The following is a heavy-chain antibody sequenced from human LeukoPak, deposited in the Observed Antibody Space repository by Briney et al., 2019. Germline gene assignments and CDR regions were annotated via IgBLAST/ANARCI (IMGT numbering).Heavy chain of an antibody. CDR1: GFTFSSYG. J-gene: IGHJ6*04. Sequence: GRSLRLSCAASGFTFSSYGMHWVRQAPGKGLEWVAVISYDGSNKYYADSVRGRFTISRDNSKNTLYLQMNSLRAEDTAVYYCAKDLLLLWFGGNYYYYYGMDVWGKGTTVTVSS. CDR2: ISYDGSNK. D-gene: IGHD3-10*01. V-gene: IGHV3-30*18. CDR3: AKDLLLLWFGGNYYYYYGMDV.